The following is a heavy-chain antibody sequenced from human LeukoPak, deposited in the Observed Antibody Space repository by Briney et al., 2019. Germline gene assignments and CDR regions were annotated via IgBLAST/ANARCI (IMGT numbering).Heavy chain of an antibody. D-gene: IGHD6-13*01. Sequence: SVKVSCKASGYTFTANYMHWVRQAPGQGLEWMGWINSNSGGTKDAQKFQGRVTKTRDTSISTAYMELSSLTSDDTAVYYCARGYGSSWYDYWGQGTLVTVTS. CDR1: GYTFTANY. J-gene: IGHJ4*02. V-gene: IGHV1-2*02. CDR3: ARGYGSSWYDY. CDR2: INSNSGGT.